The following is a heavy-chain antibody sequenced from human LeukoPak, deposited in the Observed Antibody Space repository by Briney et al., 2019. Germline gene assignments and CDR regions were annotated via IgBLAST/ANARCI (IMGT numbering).Heavy chain of an antibody. V-gene: IGHV4-59*01. J-gene: IGHJ6*03. CDR1: GGSISSYY. Sequence: TPSETLSLTCTVSGGSISSYYWSWIRQPPGKGLEWIGYIYYSGSTDYNPSLKSRVTISVDTSKNQFSLKLSSVTAADTAVYYCARGDHYMDVWGKGTTVTVSS. CDR2: IYYSGST. CDR3: ARGDHYMDV.